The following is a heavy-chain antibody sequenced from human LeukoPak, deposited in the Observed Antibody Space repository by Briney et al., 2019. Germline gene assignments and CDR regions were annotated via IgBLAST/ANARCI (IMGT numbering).Heavy chain of an antibody. CDR2: INCIGGST. CDR3: AKDPHGYSYGEFDY. D-gene: IGHD5-18*01. J-gene: IGHJ4*02. V-gene: IGHV3-20*04. CDR1: GFSSAVYG. Sequence: GGSLRLSCAASGFSSAVYGMSWVRQAPEKGRGWVSGINCIGGSTSYAHSVKGRFTISRYNAKKYLYLQMNSLRAEDTALYYSAKDPHGYSYGEFDYWGQGTLVTVSS.